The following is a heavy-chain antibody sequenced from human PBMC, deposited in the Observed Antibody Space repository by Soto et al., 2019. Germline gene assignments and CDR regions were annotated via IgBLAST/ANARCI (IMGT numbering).Heavy chain of an antibody. Sequence: GASVKASCKASGYTFTSYYMHWVRQAPGQGLEWMGIINPSGGSTSYAQKFQGRVTMTRDTSTSTVYMELSSLRSEDTAVYYCARGGDSSGYYPPYFDYWGQGTLVTVSS. J-gene: IGHJ4*02. CDR1: GYTFTSYY. D-gene: IGHD3-22*01. V-gene: IGHV1-46*01. CDR2: INPSGGST. CDR3: ARGGDSSGYYPPYFDY.